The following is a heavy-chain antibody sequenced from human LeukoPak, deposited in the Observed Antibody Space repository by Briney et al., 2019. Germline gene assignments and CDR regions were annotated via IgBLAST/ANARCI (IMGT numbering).Heavy chain of an antibody. V-gene: IGHV3-30*02. CDR3: ARDGCHYGPGNYMYDSGPAAPDY. CDR2: IRFNGSFR. J-gene: IGHJ4*02. CDR1: GFTFSSHG. Sequence: PGGSLRLSCAASGFTFSSHGMYWVRQAPGKGLEWLSFIRFNGSFRYYADSVKGRFTISRDNPKNTLYLQMYSLRPEDTAVYYCARDGCHYGPGNYMYDSGPAAPDYWGQGTLVTVSP. D-gene: IGHD3-22*01.